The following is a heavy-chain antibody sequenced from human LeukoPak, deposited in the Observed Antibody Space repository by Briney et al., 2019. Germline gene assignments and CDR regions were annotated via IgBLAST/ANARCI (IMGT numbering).Heavy chain of an antibody. CDR2: IYYSGST. D-gene: IGHD1-26*01. Sequence: PSETLSLTCTVSGGSISSGDYYWNWIRQHPGKGLEWIGYIYYSGSTSYNPSLKSRVSISVDTSKNQFSLKLSSVTAADTAVYYCARGMGSPDYWGQGTLVTVSS. V-gene: IGHV4-31*03. J-gene: IGHJ4*02. CDR1: GGSISSGDYY. CDR3: ARGMGSPDY.